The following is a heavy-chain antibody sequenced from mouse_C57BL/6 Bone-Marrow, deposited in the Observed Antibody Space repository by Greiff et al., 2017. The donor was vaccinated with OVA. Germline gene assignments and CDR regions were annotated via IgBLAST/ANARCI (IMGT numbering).Heavy chain of an antibody. CDR3: ARVPYYYGSSPWYFDY. V-gene: IGHV1-64*01. CDR2: IHPNSGST. D-gene: IGHD1-1*01. J-gene: IGHJ2*01. CDR1: GYTFTSYW. Sequence: QVQLQQPGAELVEPGASVKLSCKASGYTFTSYWMHWVKQRPGQGLEWIGMIHPNSGSTNYNEKFKSKATLTVDKSSSTAYLQISSLTSEDSAVYYCARVPYYYGSSPWYFDYWGQGTTLTVSS.